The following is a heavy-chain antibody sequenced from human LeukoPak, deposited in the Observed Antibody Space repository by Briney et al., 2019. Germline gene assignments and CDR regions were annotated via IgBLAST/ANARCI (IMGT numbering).Heavy chain of an antibody. CDR1: GFTFSSYS. V-gene: IGHV3-21*01. CDR3: AKAILSSRGDY. J-gene: IGHJ4*02. Sequence: GGSLRLSCAASGFTFSSYSMNWVRQAPGKGLEWVSSISSSSSYIYYADSVKGRFTISRDNSKNTLYLQMNSLRAEDTAVYYCAKAILSSRGDYWGQGTLVTVSS. CDR2: ISSSSSYI. D-gene: IGHD6-13*01.